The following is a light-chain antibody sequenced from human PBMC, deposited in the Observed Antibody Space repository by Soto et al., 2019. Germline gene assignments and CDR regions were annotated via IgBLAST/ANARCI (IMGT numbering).Light chain of an antibody. Sequence: DIQMTQSPSSLSASVGDRVTITCRASQSISSYLNWYHQKPGKAPKLLIYAASSLQSGVPSRFSGSGSGTDFTLTISSLQPEDFATYYCQQSNSTLLTFGGGTKVETK. CDR1: QSISSY. V-gene: IGKV1-39*01. J-gene: IGKJ4*01. CDR3: QQSNSTLLT. CDR2: AAS.